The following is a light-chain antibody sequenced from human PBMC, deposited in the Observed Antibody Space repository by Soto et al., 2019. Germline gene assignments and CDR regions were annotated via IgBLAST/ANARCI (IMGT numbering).Light chain of an antibody. CDR2: GAS. Sequence: IVFTQSPGTLSLSPGDRVTLSCSASQTVSNNYLAWCQQKPGQAPRVLMYGASRRATGIPDRFSGGGAGTDCTRTISRLEPEDVAVDFCQQYAGRPTTFCQGTRLEIK. CDR3: QQYAGRPTT. J-gene: IGKJ5*01. V-gene: IGKV3-20*01. CDR1: QTVSNNY.